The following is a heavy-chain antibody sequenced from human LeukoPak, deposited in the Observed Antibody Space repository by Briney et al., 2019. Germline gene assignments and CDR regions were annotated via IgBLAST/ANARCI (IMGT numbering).Heavy chain of an antibody. CDR3: ASAALVNTNWYYFDY. J-gene: IGHJ4*02. CDR2: MNTNSGNT. D-gene: IGHD1-1*01. CDR1: GYTFISYD. V-gene: IGHV1-8*01. Sequence: ASVKVSCKASGYTFISYDINWVRQATGQGLEWMGWMNTNSGNTGYAQKFQGRVTMTRNTSISTAYMELSSLRSEDTAVYYCASAALVNTNWYYFDYWGQGTLVTVSS.